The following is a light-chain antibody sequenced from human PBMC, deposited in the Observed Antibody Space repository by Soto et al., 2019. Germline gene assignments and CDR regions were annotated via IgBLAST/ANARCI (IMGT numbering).Light chain of an antibody. CDR1: QGIASY. V-gene: IGKV1-39*01. J-gene: IGKJ1*01. CDR3: QQSYITPQT. Sequence: DIQLTQSQYLLSASVGDIVSITCRASQGIASYLAWYQQKPGKAPKLLMYAVSTLQSGVPSRFSGSGFGTDFTLTISSLQPEDFATYYCQQSYITPQTFGQGTKVDIK. CDR2: AVS.